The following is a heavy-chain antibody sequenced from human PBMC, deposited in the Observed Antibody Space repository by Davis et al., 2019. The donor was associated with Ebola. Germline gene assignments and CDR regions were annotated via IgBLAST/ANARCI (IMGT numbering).Heavy chain of an antibody. J-gene: IGHJ3*01. CDR3: AHGRTTGGHDAFHL. V-gene: IGHV3-33*01. D-gene: IGHD1-14*01. Sequence: PGGSLRLSCEASGLTFSNYGLHWVRQGPAQGLEWVAAIWHDGTNKYYADSVKGRFAISRDNSNNILYLEMNSLRVDDTALYFCAHGRTTGGHDAFHLWGQGTMVTVSS. CDR1: GLTFSNYG. CDR2: IWHDGTNK.